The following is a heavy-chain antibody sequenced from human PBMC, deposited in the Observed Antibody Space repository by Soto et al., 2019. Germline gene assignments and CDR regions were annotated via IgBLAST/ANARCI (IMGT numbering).Heavy chain of an antibody. Sequence: QVQLVQSGAEVKKPGASVKVSCKGSGYSFTSYGISWVRQAPGQGLEWVGWISAYNGDTSYAQRLQGRVTMTTDTSTSAAYMELRSLRSDDTAVYYCARDPSPRTPIFGNYWGQGTLVTVSS. CDR1: GYSFTSYG. V-gene: IGHV1-18*01. D-gene: IGHD3-3*01. J-gene: IGHJ4*02. CDR3: ARDPSPRTPIFGNY. CDR2: ISAYNGDT.